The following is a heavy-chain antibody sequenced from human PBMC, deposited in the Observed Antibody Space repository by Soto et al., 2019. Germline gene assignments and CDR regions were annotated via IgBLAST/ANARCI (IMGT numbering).Heavy chain of an antibody. Sequence: ASEKVSCKASGSTFTSSGISRVRQAQGQGLEWMGWISAYNGNTYYAQKRQGRVTMTTDTSTSTAYMELRSLRSGDTAVYYCARIRFLEWFTYGYYDYVMDVGGQGTTDTVSS. CDR2: ISAYNGNT. CDR3: ARIRFLEWFTYGYYDYVMDV. D-gene: IGHD3-3*01. V-gene: IGHV1-18*04. CDR1: GSTFTSSG. J-gene: IGHJ6*02.